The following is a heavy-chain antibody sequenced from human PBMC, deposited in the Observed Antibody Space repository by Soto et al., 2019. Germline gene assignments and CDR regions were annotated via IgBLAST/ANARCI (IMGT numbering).Heavy chain of an antibody. D-gene: IGHD4-17*01. CDR2: ISYDGSNK. J-gene: IGHJ2*01. CDR1: GFTFSSYA. CDR3: ARESPYYGETRWYFDL. V-gene: IGHV3-30-3*01. Sequence: QVQLVESGGGVVQPGRSLRLSCAASGFTFSSYAMHWVRQAPGKGLEWVAVISYDGSNKYYADSVKGRFTISRDNSKNTLYLQMNSLRAEDTAVYYCARESPYYGETRWYFDLWGRGTLVTVSS.